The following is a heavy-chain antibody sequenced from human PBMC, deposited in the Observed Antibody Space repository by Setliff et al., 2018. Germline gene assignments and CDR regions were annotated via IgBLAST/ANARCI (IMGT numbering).Heavy chain of an antibody. CDR2: INAGNGNT. J-gene: IGHJ4*02. CDR3: ARSPPTSTYYDFWSGYSYYFDY. Sequence: ASVKVSCKASGYTFTSYAMHWVRQAPGQRLEWMGWINAGNGNTKYSQKFQGRVTITRDTYASTAYMELSSMRSEDTAVYYCARSPPTSTYYDFWSGYSYYFDYWGQGTLVTVSS. V-gene: IGHV1-3*01. D-gene: IGHD3-3*01. CDR1: GYTFTSYA.